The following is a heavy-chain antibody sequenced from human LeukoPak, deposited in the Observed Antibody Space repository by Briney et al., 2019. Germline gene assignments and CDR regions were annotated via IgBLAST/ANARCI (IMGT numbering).Heavy chain of an antibody. Sequence: GSLRLSCAGSGFTFSTYAMHWVRQAPGKGLEWVAVIWYDGNNKYYADSVKGRFTISRDNSKNTLYLQMNSLRAEDTAVYYCARSTSSEYDIYHFDYWGQGTLVTVSS. V-gene: IGHV3-33*08. CDR1: GFTFSTYA. D-gene: IGHD3-9*01. J-gene: IGHJ4*02. CDR3: ARSTSSEYDIYHFDY. CDR2: IWYDGNNK.